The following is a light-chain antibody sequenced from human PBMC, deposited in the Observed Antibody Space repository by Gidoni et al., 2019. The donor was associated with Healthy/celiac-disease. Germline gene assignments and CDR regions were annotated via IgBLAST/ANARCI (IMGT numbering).Light chain of an antibody. CDR3: QQYNNWPPPWT. CDR2: GAS. CDR1: QSVSSN. J-gene: IGKJ1*01. Sequence: EIVMTLPTATLSVSPGVRATLSCRASQSVSSNLAWYQQKPGQAPRLLIYGASTRATGIPARFSGSGSGTEFTLTISSLQSEDFAVYYCQQYNNWPPPWTFGQGTKVEIK. V-gene: IGKV3-15*01.